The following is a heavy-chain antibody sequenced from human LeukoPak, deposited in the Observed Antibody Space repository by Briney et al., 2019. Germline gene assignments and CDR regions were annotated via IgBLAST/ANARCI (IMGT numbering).Heavy chain of an antibody. J-gene: IGHJ4*02. CDR3: ARASIAVAGTVPGY. CDR2: INPNSGGT. D-gene: IGHD6-19*01. CDR1: VYTFTNFY. V-gene: IGHV1-2*02. Sequence: ASVKVSCKASVYTFTNFYIHWVRQAPGQGLEWMGWINPNSGGTNYAQKFQGRVTMTRDTSISTAYMELSRLRSDDTAVYYCARASIAVAGTVPGYWGQGTLVTVSS.